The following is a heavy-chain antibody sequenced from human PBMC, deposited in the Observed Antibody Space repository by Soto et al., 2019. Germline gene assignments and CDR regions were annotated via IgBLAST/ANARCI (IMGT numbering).Heavy chain of an antibody. V-gene: IGHV1-3*01. CDR2: INAGNGNT. CDR1: GYTFTNYV. CDR3: AREAGGLFCSGDSCYSGWFDS. Sequence: QVPLVQSGAEVKRPGASVNVSCKASGYTFTNYVVHWVRQAPGQRLEWRGWINAGNGNTRYSAKFQGRVTTTRDSSASTAYMELSSLRSEDTAVYYCAREAGGLFCSGDSCYSGWFDSWGQGTPVTVSS. D-gene: IGHD2-15*01. J-gene: IGHJ5*01.